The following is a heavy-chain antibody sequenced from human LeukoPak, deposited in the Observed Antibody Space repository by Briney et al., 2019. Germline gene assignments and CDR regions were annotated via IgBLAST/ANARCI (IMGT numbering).Heavy chain of an antibody. Sequence: GGSLRLSCAAAGFTVSTSAMSWVRQAPGKGLGWVSGISGSGGGTYYADSVKGRFSISRDISKNTLYLQMNSLRAEDTAIYYCAKDGKTRNWNYFQAKPVYWGQGTLVTVSS. D-gene: IGHD1-7*01. CDR1: GFTVSTSA. CDR2: ISGSGGGT. CDR3: AKDGKTRNWNYFQAKPVY. J-gene: IGHJ4*02. V-gene: IGHV3-23*01.